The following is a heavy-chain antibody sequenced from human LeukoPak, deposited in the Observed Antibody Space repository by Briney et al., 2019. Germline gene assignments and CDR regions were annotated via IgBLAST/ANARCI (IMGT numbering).Heavy chain of an antibody. CDR3: ARERGYSGYDYFIDSPSDY. V-gene: IGHV3-48*03. CDR1: GFTFSSYE. CDR2: ISSSGSTI. Sequence: GGSLRLSRAASGFTFSSYEMNWVRQAPGKGLEWVSYISSSGSTIYIADSVKGRFTISRDNAKNSLYLQMNSLRAEDTAVYYCARERGYSGYDYFIDSPSDYWGQGTLVTVSS. D-gene: IGHD5-12*01. J-gene: IGHJ4*02.